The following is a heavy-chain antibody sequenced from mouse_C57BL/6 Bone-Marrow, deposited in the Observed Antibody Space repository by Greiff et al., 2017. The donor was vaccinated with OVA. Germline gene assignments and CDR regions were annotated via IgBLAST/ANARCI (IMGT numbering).Heavy chain of an antibody. CDR2: IDPETGGT. CDR1: GYTFTDYE. J-gene: IGHJ4*01. Sequence: VQLQQSGAELVRPGASVTLSCKASGYTFTDYEMHWVKQTPVHGLEWIGAIDPETGGTAYNQKFKGKAILTADKSSSTAYLERRSLTSEDSAVYSCTRGCSNYYAMDYWGQGTSVTVSA. D-gene: IGHD2-5*01. CDR3: TRGCSNYYAMDY. V-gene: IGHV1-15*01.